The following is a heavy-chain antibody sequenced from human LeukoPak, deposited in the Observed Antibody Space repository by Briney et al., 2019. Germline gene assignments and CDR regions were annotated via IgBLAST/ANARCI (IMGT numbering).Heavy chain of an antibody. Sequence: GGSLRLSCAASGFTFTIYGMNWVRQAPGKGLEYVSAISSNGGSTYYADSVKGRFTISRDNSKNTLYLQTSSLRAEDTAVYYCVKGYCSSISCFGDYWGQGTLVTFSS. CDR1: GFTFTIYG. CDR2: ISSNGGST. V-gene: IGHV3-64D*09. CDR3: VKGYCSSISCFGDY. D-gene: IGHD2-2*01. J-gene: IGHJ4*02.